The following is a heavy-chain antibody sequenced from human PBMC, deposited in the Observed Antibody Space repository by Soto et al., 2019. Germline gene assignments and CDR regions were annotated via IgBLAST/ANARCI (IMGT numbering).Heavy chain of an antibody. CDR1: GGSMSSYY. Sequence: SETLSLTCTFSGGSMSSYYWTWIRQPPGKGLEWIGYIYNSERSNYSPSLKSRVTMSIDTSKNQFSLKLTSVTAADTAVYYCARGYSGYDAALDYWGQGTLVTVSS. V-gene: IGHV4-59*01. D-gene: IGHD5-12*01. CDR3: ARGYSGYDAALDY. J-gene: IGHJ4*01. CDR2: IYNSERS.